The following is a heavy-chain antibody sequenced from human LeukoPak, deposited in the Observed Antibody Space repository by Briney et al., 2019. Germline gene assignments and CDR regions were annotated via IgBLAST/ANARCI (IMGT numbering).Heavy chain of an antibody. Sequence: GGSLRLSCAVSGFTFSGFWMSWVRQAPGKGLEWVANIKQDGSEKYYVDSVKGRFTISRDNAKNSLYLQMNSLRAEDTAVYYCARDFVDYWGQGTLVTVSS. CDR2: IKQDGSEK. V-gene: IGHV3-7*01. J-gene: IGHJ4*02. CDR1: GFTFSGFW. CDR3: ARDFVDY.